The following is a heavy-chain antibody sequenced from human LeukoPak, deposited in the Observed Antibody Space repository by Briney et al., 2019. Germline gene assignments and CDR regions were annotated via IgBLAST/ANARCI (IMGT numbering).Heavy chain of an antibody. V-gene: IGHV1-2*02. CDR3: ASPLVSDYGDYAFDY. CDR2: INPNSGGT. CDR1: GYTFTGYY. D-gene: IGHD4-17*01. Sequence: ASVKVSCKASGYTFTGYYMHWVRQAPGQGLEWMGWINPNSGGTNYAQKFQGRVTMTRDTSISTAYMELSRLRSDDTAVYYCASPLVSDYGDYAFDYWGQGTLVTVSS. J-gene: IGHJ4*02.